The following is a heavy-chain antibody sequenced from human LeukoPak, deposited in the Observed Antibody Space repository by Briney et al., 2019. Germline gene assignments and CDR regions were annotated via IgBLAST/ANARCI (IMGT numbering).Heavy chain of an antibody. CDR3: AGGGLSSPRTNYYYYGMDV. CDR2: IYYSGST. Sequence: SETLSLTCTVSGGSISSSSYYWGWIRQPPGKGLEWIGSIYYSGSTNYNPSLKSRVTISVDTSKNQFSLKLSSVTAADTAVYYCAGGGLSSPRTNYYYYGMDVWGQGTTVTVSS. CDR1: GGSISSSSYY. D-gene: IGHD3-16*02. V-gene: IGHV4-39*07. J-gene: IGHJ6*02.